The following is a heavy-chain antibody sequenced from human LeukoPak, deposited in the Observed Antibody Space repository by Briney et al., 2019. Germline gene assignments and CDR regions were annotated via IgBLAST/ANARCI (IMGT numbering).Heavy chain of an antibody. CDR1: GFTFSSYA. V-gene: IGHV3-23*01. CDR2: ISGSGGST. D-gene: IGHD6-19*01. CDR3: AKGPYSSGWPSSFHYHGMDV. J-gene: IGHJ6*02. Sequence: GGSLRLSCTASGFTFSSYAMTWVRLAPGKGLEWVSAISGSGGSTYYADSVKGRFTISRDNSKNTLYLQMSSLRADDTAVYYCAKGPYSSGWPSSFHYHGMDVWGQGTTVTVSS.